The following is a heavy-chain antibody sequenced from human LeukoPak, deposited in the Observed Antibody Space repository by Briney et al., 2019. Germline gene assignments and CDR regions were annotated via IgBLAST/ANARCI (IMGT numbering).Heavy chain of an antibody. V-gene: IGHV4-39*07. CDR1: GGSISSSSYY. CDR3: ARDGIGCSGGSCSQDVGKGYNWFDP. CDR2: IYYSGST. Sequence: SETLSLTCTVSGGSISSSSYYWGWIRQPPGKGLEWIGSIYYSGSTYYNPSLKSRVTTSVDTSKNQFSLKLSSVTAADTAVYYCARDGIGCSGGSCSQDVGKGYNWFDPWGQGTLVTVSS. D-gene: IGHD2-15*01. J-gene: IGHJ5*02.